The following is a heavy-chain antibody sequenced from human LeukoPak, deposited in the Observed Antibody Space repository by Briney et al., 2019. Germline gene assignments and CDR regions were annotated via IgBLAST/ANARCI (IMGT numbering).Heavy chain of an antibody. J-gene: IGHJ4*02. V-gene: IGHV4-30-4*08. CDR2: IYYSGST. CDR1: GGSISSGDYY. Sequence: PSETLSLTCTVSGGSISSGDYYWSWIRRPPGKGLEWIGYIYYSGSTYYNPSLKSRVTISVDTSKNQFSLKLSSVTAADTAVYYCARIEGSSHYFDYWGQGTLVTVSS. D-gene: IGHD6-6*01. CDR3: ARIEGSSHYFDY.